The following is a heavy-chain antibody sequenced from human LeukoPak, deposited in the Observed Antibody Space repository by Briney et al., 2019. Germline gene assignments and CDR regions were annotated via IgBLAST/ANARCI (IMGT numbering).Heavy chain of an antibody. CDR1: GFTFSSYA. CDR3: ARVGGTNYYYYGMDV. D-gene: IGHD3-10*01. V-gene: IGHV4-59*01. CDR2: IYDSGST. Sequence: GSLRLSCAASGFTFSSYAMSWVRQPPGKGLEWICYIYDSGSTNYNPSLKSRVTISVDTSKNQFSLKLSSVTAADMAVYYCARVGGTNYYYYGMDVWGQGTTVTVSS. J-gene: IGHJ6*02.